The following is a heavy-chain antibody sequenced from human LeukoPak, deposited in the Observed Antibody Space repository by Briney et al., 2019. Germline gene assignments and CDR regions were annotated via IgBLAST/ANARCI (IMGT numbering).Heavy chain of an antibody. V-gene: IGHV1-69*05. CDR3: ARDRYVHNYYDSSGYYVGWFDP. D-gene: IGHD3-22*01. CDR1: GGTFSSYA. Sequence: ASVKVSCKASGGTFSSYAISWVRQAPGQGLEWMGGIIPIFGTANYAQKFQGRVTITTDESTSTAYMELSSLRSEDTAEYYCARDRYVHNYYDSSGYYVGWFDPWGQGTLVTVSS. CDR2: IIPIFGTA. J-gene: IGHJ5*02.